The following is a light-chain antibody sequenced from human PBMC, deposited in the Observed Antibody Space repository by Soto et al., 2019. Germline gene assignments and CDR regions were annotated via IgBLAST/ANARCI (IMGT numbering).Light chain of an antibody. CDR2: GAS. CDR1: QSVSSRN. J-gene: IGKJ2*01. CDR3: LRYGDSPPSYT. V-gene: IGKV3-20*01. Sequence: EIVLTQSPGTVSLSPGERATLSCRASQSVSSRNLAWYRQKPGQAPSLLIFGASNRATGIPDRFSGSGSGTDFTLNISRLEHEDCAVYYCLRYGDSPPSYTFGQGTKLEIK.